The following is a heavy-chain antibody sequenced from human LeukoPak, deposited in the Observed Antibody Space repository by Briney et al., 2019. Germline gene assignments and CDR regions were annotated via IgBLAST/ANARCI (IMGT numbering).Heavy chain of an antibody. CDR3: ASSGGQPVLYRFDY. CDR2: IKSKTDGGTT. Sequence: GGSLRLSCAASGFTFSNAWMSWVRQAPGKGLEWVGRIKSKTDGGTTDYAAPVKGRFTISRDDSKNTLYLQMNSLKTEDTAVYFCASSGGQPVLYRFDYWGQGTLVTVSS. CDR1: GFTFSNAW. J-gene: IGHJ4*02. D-gene: IGHD3-16*02. V-gene: IGHV3-15*01.